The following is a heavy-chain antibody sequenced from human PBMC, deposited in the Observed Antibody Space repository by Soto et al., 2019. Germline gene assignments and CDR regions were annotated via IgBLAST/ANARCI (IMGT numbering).Heavy chain of an antibody. V-gene: IGHV3-23*01. CDR1: GFTFNSYA. D-gene: IGHD3-10*01. CDR3: VSSSATGYYFDY. CDR2: ISGSGGST. Sequence: PGGSLRLSCAASGFTFNSYAMSWVRQAPGKGLEWVSAISGSGGSTYYADSVKGRFTISRDNSKNTLYLQMNSLRAEDTAVYYCVSSSATGYYFDYWGQGTLVTVSS. J-gene: IGHJ4*02.